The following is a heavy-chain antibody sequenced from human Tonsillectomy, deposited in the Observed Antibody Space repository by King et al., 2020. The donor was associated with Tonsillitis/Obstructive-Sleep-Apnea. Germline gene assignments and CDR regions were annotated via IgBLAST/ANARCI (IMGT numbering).Heavy chain of an antibody. CDR1: GYSFTSYW. CDR3: ARGADIVRVPAANDAFDI. J-gene: IGHJ3*02. CDR2: IYPGDSDT. Sequence: QLVESGAEVKKPGESLKISCKGSGYSFTSYWIGWVRQMPGKGLEWMGIIYPGDSDTRYSPSFQGQVTISADKSISTAYLQWSSLKASDTAMYYCARGADIVRVPAANDAFDIWGQGTMVTVSS. V-gene: IGHV5-51*01. D-gene: IGHD2-2*01.